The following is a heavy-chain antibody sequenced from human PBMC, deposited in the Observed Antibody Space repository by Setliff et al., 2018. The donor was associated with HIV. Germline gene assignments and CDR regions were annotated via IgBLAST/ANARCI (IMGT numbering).Heavy chain of an antibody. CDR3: ASGKGVRGVIITGGLDV. V-gene: IGHV1-8*01. J-gene: IGHJ6*03. CDR2: MNPNSGDT. CDR1: GHTFSNYD. D-gene: IGHD3-10*01. Sequence: ASVKVSCKASGHTFSNYDVIWVRRATGQGLEWMGWMNPNSGDTGYAQKFQGRVIMTRDTSISTAYMELSSLTSADTAVYYCASGKGVRGVIITGGLDVWGKGTTVTV.